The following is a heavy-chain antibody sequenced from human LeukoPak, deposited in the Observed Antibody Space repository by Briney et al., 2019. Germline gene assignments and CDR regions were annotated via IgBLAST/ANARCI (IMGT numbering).Heavy chain of an antibody. D-gene: IGHD5-18*01. Sequence: PGGSLRLSCAASGFTFSSYSMNWVRQAPGKGLEWVSSISTSSSYIYYADSVKGRFTISRDNAKNSLFLQMNSLRAEDTALYYCARRASYSYGLAIDYWGQGTLVTVSS. J-gene: IGHJ4*02. CDR3: ARRASYSYGLAIDY. CDR2: ISTSSSYI. CDR1: GFTFSSYS. V-gene: IGHV3-21*04.